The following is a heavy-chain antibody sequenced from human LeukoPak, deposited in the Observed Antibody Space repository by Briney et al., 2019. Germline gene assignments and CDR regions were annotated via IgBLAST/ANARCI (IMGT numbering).Heavy chain of an antibody. V-gene: IGHV3-7*01. CDR3: ARGASSSRPSYYHGLDV. CDR1: GFTFSSYW. J-gene: IGHJ6*02. D-gene: IGHD6-13*01. CDR2: IKQDGSEK. Sequence: GGSLRLSCAASGFTFSSYWMSWVRQAPGKGLEWVANIKQDGSEKYYVDSVKGRFTISRDNAKNSLYLQMNSLRAEDTAVYYCARGASSSRPSYYHGLDVWGQGTTVTISS.